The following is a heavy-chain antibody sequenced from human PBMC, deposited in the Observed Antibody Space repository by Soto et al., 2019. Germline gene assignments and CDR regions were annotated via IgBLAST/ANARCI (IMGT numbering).Heavy chain of an antibody. CDR3: GRRTVTTDFDY. Sequence: ASVKVSCKASGYTFTGYYMHWVRQAPGQGLEWMGWINPNSGGTNYAQKFQGWVTMTRDTSISTAYMELSRLRSDDTAVYYCGRRTVTTDFDYWGQGTLVTVSS. CDR1: GYTFTGYY. D-gene: IGHD4-17*01. V-gene: IGHV1-2*04. CDR2: INPNSGGT. J-gene: IGHJ4*02.